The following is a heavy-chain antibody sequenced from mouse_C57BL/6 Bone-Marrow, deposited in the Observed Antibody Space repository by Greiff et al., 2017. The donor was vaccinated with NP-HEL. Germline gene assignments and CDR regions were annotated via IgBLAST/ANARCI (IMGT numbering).Heavy chain of an antibody. CDR2: INPSSGYT. J-gene: IGHJ4*01. Sequence: VQLQQSGAELAKPGASVKLSCTASGYTFTSYWMHWVKQRPGQGLEWIGYINPSSGYTKYNQKFKDKATLTADKSSSTAYMQLSSLTYEDSAVYYCARSFPYDYDVAYAMDYWGQGTSVTVSS. D-gene: IGHD2-4*01. V-gene: IGHV1-7*01. CDR1: GYTFTSYW. CDR3: ARSFPYDYDVAYAMDY.